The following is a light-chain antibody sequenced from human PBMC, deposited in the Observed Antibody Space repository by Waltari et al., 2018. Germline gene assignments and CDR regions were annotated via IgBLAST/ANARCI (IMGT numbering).Light chain of an antibody. J-gene: IGLJ1*01. CDR3: ATWDDTLDIYV. CDR1: SSHIGTNS. V-gene: IGLV1-44*01. Sequence: QSVLTQPPSASGTPGQTVTIPWSGSSSHIGTNSVTGYQQFPGQAPKLLIYRRSDRPSGVPERFSVSSSGPSASLAISGLQSEDEAEYYCATWDDTLDIYVFGAGTRLTVL. CDR2: RRS.